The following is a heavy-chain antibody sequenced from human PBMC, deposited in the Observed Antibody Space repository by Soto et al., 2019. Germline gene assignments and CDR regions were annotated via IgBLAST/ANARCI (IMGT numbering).Heavy chain of an antibody. V-gene: IGHV3-33*01. D-gene: IGHD3-3*01. Sequence: QVQLVESGGGGVQPGRSLRLSCAASGFTFSSYGMHWVRQAPGKGLEWVADIWYDGSNKYYADSVKGRFTISRYNSNHTLYLQMNGLRAEDTAVYYCARGGFWSGFYYYYGMDVWVQGTTVTVSS. CDR2: IWYDGSNK. CDR3: ARGGFWSGFYYYYGMDV. CDR1: GFTFSSYG. J-gene: IGHJ6*02.